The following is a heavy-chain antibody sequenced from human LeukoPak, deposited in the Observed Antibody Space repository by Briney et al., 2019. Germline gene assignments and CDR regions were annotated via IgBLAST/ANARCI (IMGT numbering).Heavy chain of an antibody. CDR3: SRDFRTSGYYYADAFDI. D-gene: IGHD3-22*01. V-gene: IGHV3-23*01. CDR1: GFTFSTYG. CDR2: ISGGGGST. J-gene: IGHJ3*02. Sequence: GGTLRLSCAASGFTFSTYGMSWVRQAPGKGLEWVSTISGGGGSTYYADSVKGRFTISRDNSKNTLYLQMNSLRAEDTAVYYCSRDFRTSGYYYADAFDIWGQGTMVTVSS.